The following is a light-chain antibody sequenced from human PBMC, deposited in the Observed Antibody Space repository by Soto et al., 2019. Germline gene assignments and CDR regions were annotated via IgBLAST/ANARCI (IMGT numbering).Light chain of an antibody. Sequence: QSALTQPASVSGSLGQSITISCTGTSSDVGGYNYVSCYQQHPGKAPKLMIYGVSNRPSGVSNRFSASKSGNTAFLTIAGLQAEDEADYYCSTYTRRKTVVVGGGTKLTVL. CDR3: STYTRRKTVV. J-gene: IGLJ2*01. V-gene: IGLV2-14*01. CDR1: SSDVGGYNY. CDR2: GVS.